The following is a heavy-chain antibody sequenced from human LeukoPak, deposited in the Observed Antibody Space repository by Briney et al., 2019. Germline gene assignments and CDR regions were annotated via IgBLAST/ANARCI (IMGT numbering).Heavy chain of an antibody. V-gene: IGHV4-59*01. J-gene: IGHJ4*02. D-gene: IGHD6-13*01. Sequence: PSETLSLTCTVSGGSISSYYWSWIRQPPGKGLEWIGYIYYSGSTNYNPSLKSRVTISVDTSKNQFSLKLSSVTAADTAVYYCARDRRGQQLVDYWGQGTLVTVSS. CDR1: GGSISSYY. CDR3: ARDRRGQQLVDY. CDR2: IYYSGST.